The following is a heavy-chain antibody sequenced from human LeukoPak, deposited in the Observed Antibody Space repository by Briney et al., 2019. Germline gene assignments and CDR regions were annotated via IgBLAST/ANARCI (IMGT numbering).Heavy chain of an antibody. CDR2: IKQDGSEK. V-gene: IGHV3-7*03. Sequence: GGSLRLSCAAAGFTFSTYWMTWVRQAPGKGLEWVANIKQDGSEKYYVDSVKGRFTISRDNAKNSMYLQMNSLRAEDTAVYYCARGKYDSSPFLQHWGQGTLVTVSS. CDR3: ARGKYDSSPFLQH. J-gene: IGHJ1*01. D-gene: IGHD3-22*01. CDR1: GFTFSTYW.